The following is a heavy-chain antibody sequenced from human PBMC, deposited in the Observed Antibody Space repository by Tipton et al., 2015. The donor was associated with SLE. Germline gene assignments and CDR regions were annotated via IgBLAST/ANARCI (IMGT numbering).Heavy chain of an antibody. V-gene: IGHV3-30*02. CDR2: IRYDESNK. J-gene: IGHJ6*02. CDR1: GFTFSSYG. D-gene: IGHD3-16*01. Sequence: SLRLSCAASGFTFSSYGMHWVRRAPGKGLEWLAFIRYDESNKHYADSVKGRFTISRDNSKNTLYLQMNSLRTEDTAVYYCVKVFGSYDMDVWGRGTTVTVSS. CDR3: VKVFGSYDMDV.